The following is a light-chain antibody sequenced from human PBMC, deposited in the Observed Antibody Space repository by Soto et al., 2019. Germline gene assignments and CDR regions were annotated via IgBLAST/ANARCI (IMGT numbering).Light chain of an antibody. J-gene: IGKJ1*01. CDR2: AAS. Sequence: DIQMTQSPSSLSASVGDRFIITCRASQSISNHLNWYQQKPGKAPKLLIFAASSLQSGVPSRLSGSRSGPDFTLTISSLQPEDFATYYCQQSYSSPPTFGQGTKVDIK. CDR3: QQSYSSPPT. CDR1: QSISNH. V-gene: IGKV1-39*01.